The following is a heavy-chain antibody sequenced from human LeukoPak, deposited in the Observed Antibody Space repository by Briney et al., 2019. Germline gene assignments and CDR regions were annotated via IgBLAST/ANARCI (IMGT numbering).Heavy chain of an antibody. CDR1: GYTFTSYA. CDR3: ARVAVTLFDY. CDR2: IKAVNGDT. J-gene: IGHJ4*02. D-gene: IGHD6-19*01. V-gene: IGHV1-3*03. Sequence: ASVKVSCKASGYTFTSYAMHWVRQAPGQRLEWMGWIKAVNGDTKYSQEFQGRFTITRDTTATTVYMELSSLKYEDMAVYYCARVAVTLFDYWGQGTLVTVSS.